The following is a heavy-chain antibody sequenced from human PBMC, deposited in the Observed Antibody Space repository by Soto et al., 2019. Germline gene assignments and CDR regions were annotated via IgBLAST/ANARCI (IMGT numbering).Heavy chain of an antibody. Sequence: QLQLQESGPGLVKPSETLSLTCTVSGGSISSSSYKWGWIRQPPGKSLEWIGNIFYSGSIYYNPCLKDRVTLSVDTSQNQFHLALSSVTVADTGVYYCARYAAVAGILDYWGQGTLVTVSS. CDR1: GGSISSSSYK. CDR3: ARYAAVAGILDY. CDR2: IFYSGSI. J-gene: IGHJ4*02. V-gene: IGHV4-39*01. D-gene: IGHD6-19*01.